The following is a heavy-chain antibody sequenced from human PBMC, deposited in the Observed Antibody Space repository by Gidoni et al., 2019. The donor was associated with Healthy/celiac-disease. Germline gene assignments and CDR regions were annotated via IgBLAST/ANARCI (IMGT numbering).Heavy chain of an antibody. D-gene: IGHD6-19*01. J-gene: IGHJ4*02. CDR3: ASPGYSSGWSFSFDY. V-gene: IGHV3-53*01. CDR1: GFPVSSNY. Sequence: EVQLVESGGGLIQPGGSLRLSCAASGFPVSSNYMSWVRQAPGKGLEWVAVIYSGGSTYYADSVKGRFTISRDNSKNTLYLQMNSLRAEDTAVYYCASPGYSSGWSFSFDYWGQGTLVTVSS. CDR2: IYSGGST.